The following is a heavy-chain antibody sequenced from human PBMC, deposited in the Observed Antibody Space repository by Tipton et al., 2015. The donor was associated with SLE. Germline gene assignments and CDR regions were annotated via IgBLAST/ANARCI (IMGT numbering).Heavy chain of an antibody. CDR3: AKVRPIVVVKPGYFDY. J-gene: IGHJ4*02. CDR1: GFTFDDYA. V-gene: IGHV3-9*01. CDR2: ISWNSGSI. D-gene: IGHD3-22*01. Sequence: VQLVQSGGGLVQPGRFLRLSCAASGFTFDDYAMHWVRQAPGKGLEWVSGISWNSGSIGYADSVKGRFTISRDNSKNTLYLQMNSLRAEDTAVYYCAKVRPIVVVKPGYFDYWGQGTLVTVSS.